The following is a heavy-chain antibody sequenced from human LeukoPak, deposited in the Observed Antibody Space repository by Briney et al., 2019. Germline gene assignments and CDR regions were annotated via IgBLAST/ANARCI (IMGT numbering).Heavy chain of an antibody. V-gene: IGHV3-74*01. Sequence: GGSLRLSCAASGFTFSSYWMHWVRQAPGKGLVWVSRINSDGSTTNYADYVKGRFAISRDNAKNTLYLQMNSLRAEDTAVYYCARRSSGSPPYYFDYWGQGTLVTVSS. CDR2: INSDGSTT. CDR1: GFTFSSYW. D-gene: IGHD1-26*01. CDR3: ARRSSGSPPYYFDY. J-gene: IGHJ4*02.